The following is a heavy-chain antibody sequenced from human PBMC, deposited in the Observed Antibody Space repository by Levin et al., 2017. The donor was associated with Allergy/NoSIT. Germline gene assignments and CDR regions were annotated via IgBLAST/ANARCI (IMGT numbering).Heavy chain of an antibody. J-gene: IGHJ6*02. D-gene: IGHD3-10*01. Sequence: SVKVSCKASGGTFSSYTISWVRQAPGQGLEWMGRIIPILGIANYAQKFQGRVTITADKSTSTAYMELSSLRSEDTAVYYCARRGHGVFYGMDVWGQGTTVTVSS. CDR1: GGTFSSYT. CDR2: IIPILGIA. CDR3: ARRGHGVFYGMDV. V-gene: IGHV1-69*02.